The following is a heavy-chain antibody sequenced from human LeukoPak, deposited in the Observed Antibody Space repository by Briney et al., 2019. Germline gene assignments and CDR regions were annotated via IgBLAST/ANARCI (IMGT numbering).Heavy chain of an antibody. D-gene: IGHD7-27*01. CDR2: IKQDGSQK. CDR3: ARESGVGLATGDYMDV. CDR1: GFTFSSYW. Sequence: WGSLRLSCAASGFTFSSYWMSWVRQAPGKGLEWVANIKQDGSQKYYVDSVKGRFTISRDNAKNSLYLQMNSLRPEEPAVYYWARESGVGLATGDYMDVWGKGTTVTVSS. J-gene: IGHJ6*03. V-gene: IGHV3-7*01.